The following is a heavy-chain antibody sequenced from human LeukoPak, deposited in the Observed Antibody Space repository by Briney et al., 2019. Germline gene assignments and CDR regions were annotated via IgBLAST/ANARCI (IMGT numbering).Heavy chain of an antibody. CDR3: ARTIMGDDYYYYGMDV. J-gene: IGHJ6*02. D-gene: IGHD1-26*01. CDR1: GGTFSSYA. V-gene: IGHV1-69*04. CDR2: IIPIFGIA. Sequence: GASVKVSCKASGGTFSSYAISWVRQAPGQGLEWMGRIIPIFGIANYAQKFQGRATITADKSTSTAYMELSSLRSEDTAVYYCARTIMGDDYYYYGMDVWGQGTTVTVSS.